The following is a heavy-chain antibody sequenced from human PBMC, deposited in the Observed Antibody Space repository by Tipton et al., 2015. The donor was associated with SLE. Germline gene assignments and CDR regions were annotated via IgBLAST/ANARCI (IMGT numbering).Heavy chain of an antibody. CDR2: IYHSGST. CDR1: GGSISSGGYS. Sequence: LRLSCAVSGGSISSGGYSWSWIRQPPGKGLEWIGYIYHSGSTNYNPSLKSRVTISVDTSKNQFSLKLSSVTAADTAVYYCARRCQYQLLRWGQGTLVTVSS. J-gene: IGHJ4*02. V-gene: IGHV4-30-2*01. D-gene: IGHD2-2*01. CDR3: ARRCQYQLLR.